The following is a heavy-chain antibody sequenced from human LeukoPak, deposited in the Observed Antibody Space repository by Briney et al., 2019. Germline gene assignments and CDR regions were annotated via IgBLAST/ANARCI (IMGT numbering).Heavy chain of an antibody. V-gene: IGHV4-59*01. CDR2: IYYSGST. D-gene: IGHD4-17*01. Sequence: WIXYIYYSGSTNYTPSLKSRVTISVVTSKNQFSLKLSSVTAADTAVYYCARVYGDYGYYYYYYMDVWGKGTTVTVSS. CDR3: ARVYGDYGYYYYYYMDV. J-gene: IGHJ6*03.